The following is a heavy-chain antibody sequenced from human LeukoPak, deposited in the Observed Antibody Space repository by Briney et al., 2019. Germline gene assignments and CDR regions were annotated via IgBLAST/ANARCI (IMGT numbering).Heavy chain of an antibody. CDR3: ARDKDYYGSGSPIDY. Sequence: SETLSLTCTVSGGSISSSSYYWGWIRQPPGKGLEWIGSIYYSGSTYYNPSLKSRVTISVDTSKNQFSLKLSSVTAADTAVYYCARDKDYYGSGSPIDYWGQGTLVTVSS. V-gene: IGHV4-39*02. D-gene: IGHD3-10*01. J-gene: IGHJ4*02. CDR2: IYYSGST. CDR1: GGSISSSSYY.